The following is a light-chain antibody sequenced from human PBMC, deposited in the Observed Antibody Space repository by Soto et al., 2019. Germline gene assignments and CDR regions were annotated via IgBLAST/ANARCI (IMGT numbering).Light chain of an antibody. CDR3: QQYCSSRMYT. CDR2: GAS. Sequence: EIVLTQSPGTLSLSPGERATLSCRASQSVSSSYLAWYQQKPGQAPRLLIYGASSRATGIPDRFSGSGSGTDFTLTISRLEPDDFAVYYCQQYCSSRMYTFGRGTKLEIK. CDR1: QSVSSSY. J-gene: IGKJ2*01. V-gene: IGKV3-20*01.